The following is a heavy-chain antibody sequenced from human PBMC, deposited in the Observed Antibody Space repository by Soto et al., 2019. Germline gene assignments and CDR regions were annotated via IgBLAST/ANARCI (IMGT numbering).Heavy chain of an antibody. V-gene: IGHV1-69*01. Sequence: SVKVSWRATGCTFSRYAISWVRHAPEQGLEWMGGIIPIFGTANYAQKFQGRVTITADESTSTAYMELSSLRSEDTAVYYCARDLNYDILTGRGVFDYWGKGTLVT. CDR1: GCTFSRYA. CDR2: IIPIFGTA. J-gene: IGHJ4*02. D-gene: IGHD3-9*01. CDR3: ARDLNYDILTGRGVFDY.